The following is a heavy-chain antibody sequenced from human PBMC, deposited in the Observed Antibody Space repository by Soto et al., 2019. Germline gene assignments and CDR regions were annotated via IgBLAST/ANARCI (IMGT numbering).Heavy chain of an antibody. V-gene: IGHV1-18*01. Sequence: ASVKVSCKASGYTFTSYGISWVRQAPGQGLEGMGWISAYNGNTNYAQKLQGRGTMTTDTSTSTASMEPRSLRSDDTAVYYWARDPTIFGVVHDAFDSWGQGTMVTVSS. J-gene: IGHJ3*02. CDR1: GYTFTSYG. CDR2: ISAYNGNT. CDR3: ARDPTIFGVVHDAFDS. D-gene: IGHD3-3*01.